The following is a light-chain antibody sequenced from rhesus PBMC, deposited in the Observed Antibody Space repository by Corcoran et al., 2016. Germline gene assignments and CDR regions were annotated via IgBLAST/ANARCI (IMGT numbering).Light chain of an antibody. CDR2: KAF. J-gene: IGKJ3*01. CDR1: PGITNN. V-gene: IGKV1-25*01. Sequence: DIQMTQSPSSLSASVGDRVTITCQASPGITNNVAWYQQKPGKVPNLLSDKAFPLQSGVPSRLSGSGAGTDFTLTISSLQPEDFANYYCQHGYGTPFTFGPGTKLDIK. CDR3: QHGYGTPFT.